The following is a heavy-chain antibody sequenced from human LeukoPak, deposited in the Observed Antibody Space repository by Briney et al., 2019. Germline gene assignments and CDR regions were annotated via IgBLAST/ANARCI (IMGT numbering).Heavy chain of an antibody. CDR3: ARGGGRTCSAFDP. V-gene: IGHV1-2*02. CDR2: INPNSGDT. D-gene: IGHD2-15*01. J-gene: IGHJ5*02. Sequence: GASVKVSCKASGYTFTGNYLHWVRQAPGQGLEWMGWINPNSGDTKYAQKFQGRVTMTRDTSVSTAHMQLSRMRYDDTAVYYCARGGGRTCSAFDPWGQGTLVTVSS. CDR1: GYTFTGNY.